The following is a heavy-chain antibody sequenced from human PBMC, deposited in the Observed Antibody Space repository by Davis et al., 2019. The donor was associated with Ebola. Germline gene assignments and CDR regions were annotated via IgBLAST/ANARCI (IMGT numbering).Heavy chain of an antibody. J-gene: IGHJ5*02. CDR2: MNPNSGNT. D-gene: IGHD4-11*01. CDR1: GYTFTSYD. V-gene: IGHV1-8*01. CDR3: ARGTVTTFSLGNWFDP. Sequence: ASVKVSCKASGYTFTSYDINWVRQATGQGLEWMGWMNPNSGNTGYAQKFQGRVTMTRNTSISTAYMELSRLRSDDTAVYYCARGTVTTFSLGNWFDPWGQGTLVTVSS.